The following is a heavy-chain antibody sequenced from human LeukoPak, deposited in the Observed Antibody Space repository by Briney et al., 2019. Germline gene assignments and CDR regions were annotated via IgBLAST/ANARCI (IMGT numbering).Heavy chain of an antibody. CDR1: GYTFTSYG. D-gene: IGHD3-9*01. CDR3: ARGRPDSRGYFDWLFPPFDY. V-gene: IGHV1-18*01. CDR2: ISAYNGNT. Sequence: ASVKVSCKASGYTFTSYGISWVRQAPGQGLEWMGWISAYNGNTNYAQKLQGRVTVTTDTSTSTAYMELRSLRSDDTAVYYCARGRPDSRGYFDWLFPPFDYWGQGTLVTVSS. J-gene: IGHJ4*02.